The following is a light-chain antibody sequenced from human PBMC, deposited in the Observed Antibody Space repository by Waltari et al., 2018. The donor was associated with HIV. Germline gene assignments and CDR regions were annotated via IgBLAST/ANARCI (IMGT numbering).Light chain of an antibody. CDR2: GNS. Sequence: QSALPQEASVSGTVGLTVTLSGSGNSNNIGIYPLAWYQQISHGTPKTVMFGNSPPSGIPARFSASQSGTSASLTISGLQPEDEAHYYCSTWDNSLSGWVLGGGTTLTVL. J-gene: IGLJ3*02. V-gene: IGLV1-44*01. CDR1: SNNIGIYP. CDR3: STWDNSLSGWV.